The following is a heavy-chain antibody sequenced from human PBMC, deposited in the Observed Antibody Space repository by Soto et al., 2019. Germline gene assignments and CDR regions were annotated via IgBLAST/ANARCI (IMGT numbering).Heavy chain of an antibody. J-gene: IGHJ5*02. Sequence: SETLSLTCTVSGGSISSYYWSWIRQPPGKGLEWIGYIYYSGSTNYNPSLKSRVTISVDTSKNQFSLKLSSVTAADTAVYYCARAEALYGGYLPWGQGTLVTVSS. V-gene: IGHV4-59*01. CDR2: IYYSGST. CDR3: ARAEALYGGYLP. D-gene: IGHD5-12*01. CDR1: GGSISSYY.